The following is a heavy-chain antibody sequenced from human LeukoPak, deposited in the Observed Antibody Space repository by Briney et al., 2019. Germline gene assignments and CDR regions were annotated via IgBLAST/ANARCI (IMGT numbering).Heavy chain of an antibody. Sequence: ASVKVSCKSSGSTFTCNNLNWVRQPPGQGLGWMGWTNLTSGGTNYAKKFKGRVTLTRDTSISTAYMELSRLRSDDTAVYYCARDQGVDYDILTGYYNNWFDPWGQGTLVTVSS. CDR1: GSTFTCNN. CDR3: ARDQGVDYDILTGYYNNWFDP. D-gene: IGHD3-9*01. J-gene: IGHJ5*02. V-gene: IGHV1-2*02. CDR2: TNLTSGGT.